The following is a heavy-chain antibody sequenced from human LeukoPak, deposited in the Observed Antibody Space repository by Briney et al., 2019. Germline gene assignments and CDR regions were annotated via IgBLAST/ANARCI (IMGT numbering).Heavy chain of an antibody. CDR3: ASALYDPSVDY. Sequence: GGSLRLSCAASGFTLTSYAMTWVRQAPGKGLEWVSVIYSGGSTYYADSVKGRFTISRDNSKNTLYLQMNSLRAEDTAVYYCASALYDPSVDYWGQGTLVTVSS. J-gene: IGHJ4*02. V-gene: IGHV3-53*01. D-gene: IGHD3-3*01. CDR1: GFTLTSYA. CDR2: IYSGGST.